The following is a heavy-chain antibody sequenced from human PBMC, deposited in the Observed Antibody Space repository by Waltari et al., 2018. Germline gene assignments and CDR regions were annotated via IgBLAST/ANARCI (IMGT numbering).Heavy chain of an antibody. J-gene: IGHJ4*02. CDR1: GYSFTSYW. D-gene: IGHD3-22*01. CDR3: AREKGYSSGNFDY. V-gene: IGHV5-51*01. Sequence: EVQLVQSGAEVQKPGESLKISCMGSGYSFTSYWIAWVRQMPGKGLEWIGFIYPGDSDTRYSPSFQGQVTISADKSINTAYLQWNSLKASDTAIYYCAREKGYSSGNFDYWGQGTLVTVSS. CDR2: IYPGDSDT.